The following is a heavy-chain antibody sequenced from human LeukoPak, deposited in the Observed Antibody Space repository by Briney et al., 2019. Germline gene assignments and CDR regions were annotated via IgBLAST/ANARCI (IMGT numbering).Heavy chain of an antibody. CDR1: GFTFGDYA. Sequence: PGGSLRLSCTASGFTFGDYAMSWFRQAPGRGLEWVGFVRTKAHGATTEYAASVKGRFTISRDDSESIAHLQMNSLKTEDTAVYYCTRKEYSGGWYGLGAFDIWGQGTMVTVSS. J-gene: IGHJ3*02. CDR2: VRTKAHGATT. V-gene: IGHV3-49*03. D-gene: IGHD6-19*01. CDR3: TRKEYSGGWYGLGAFDI.